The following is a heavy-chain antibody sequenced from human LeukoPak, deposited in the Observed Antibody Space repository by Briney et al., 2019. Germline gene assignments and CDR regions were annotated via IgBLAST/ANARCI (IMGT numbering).Heavy chain of an antibody. Sequence: PGGSLRLSCAASGFTFSSYAMSWVRQAQGKGLEWVSAISGSGGSTYYADSVKGRFTISRDNSKNTLYLQMNSLRAEDTAVYYCAKVRPRHCSSTSCYSGTYYFDYWGQGTLVTVSS. D-gene: IGHD2-2*01. J-gene: IGHJ4*02. CDR3: AKVRPRHCSSTSCYSGTYYFDY. CDR1: GFTFSSYA. CDR2: ISGSGGST. V-gene: IGHV3-23*01.